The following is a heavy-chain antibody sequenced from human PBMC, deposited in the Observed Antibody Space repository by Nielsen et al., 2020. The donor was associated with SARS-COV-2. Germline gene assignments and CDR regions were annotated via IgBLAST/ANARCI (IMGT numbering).Heavy chain of an antibody. V-gene: IGHV3-30*04. J-gene: IGHJ6*02. D-gene: IGHD3-9*01. CDR3: ARGVGRYFDWLPYYYYYYGMDV. CDR2: ISYDGSNK. Sequence: VRQAPGKGLEWVAVISYDGSNKYYADSVKGRFTISRDNSKNTLYLQMNSLRAEDTAVYYCARGVGRYFDWLPYYYYYYGMDVWGRGTTVTVSS.